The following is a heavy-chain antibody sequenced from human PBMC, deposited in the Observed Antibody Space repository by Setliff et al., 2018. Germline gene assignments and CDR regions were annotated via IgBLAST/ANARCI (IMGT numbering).Heavy chain of an antibody. CDR3: SRLVRYCTRTSCQRASGDDY. V-gene: IGHV1-18*01. D-gene: IGHD2-2*01. J-gene: IGHJ4*02. CDR1: GYTFTNYG. Sequence: ASVKVSCKASGYTFTNYGISWVRQAPGQGLEWMGWISAYTGNTYSAQKFQGRLTMTTDTSTTTTYMELRSLRSDDTAVYYCSRLVRYCTRTSCQRASGDDYWGQGTLVTVSS. CDR2: ISAYTGNT.